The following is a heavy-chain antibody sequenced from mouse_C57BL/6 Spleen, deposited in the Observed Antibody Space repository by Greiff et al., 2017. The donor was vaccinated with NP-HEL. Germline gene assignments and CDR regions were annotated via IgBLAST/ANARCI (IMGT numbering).Heavy chain of an antibody. CDR1: GYTFTSYW. CDR3: AIGIGFITTVVDSWFAY. V-gene: IGHV1-74*01. Sequence: QVQLQQPGAELVKPGASVKVSCKASGYTFTSYWMHWVKQRPGQGLEWIGRIHPSDSDTNYNQKFKGKATLTVDKSSSTAYMQLSSLTSEDSPVYYCAIGIGFITTVVDSWFAYWGQGTLVTVSA. D-gene: IGHD1-1*01. J-gene: IGHJ3*01. CDR2: IHPSDSDT.